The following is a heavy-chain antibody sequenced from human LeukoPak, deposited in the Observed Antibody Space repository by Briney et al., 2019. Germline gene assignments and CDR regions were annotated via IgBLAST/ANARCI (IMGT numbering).Heavy chain of an antibody. CDR3: ARVPYYDFWSGYYTDPYYYGMDV. CDR2: ISGSSGHT. D-gene: IGHD3-3*01. V-gene: IGHV3-23*01. Sequence: GGSLRLSCAASGLTFSSYAMSWVRQAPGKGLEWVSAISGSSGHTYYADSVKGRFTISRDNSKNTLYLQMNSLRAEDTAVYYCARVPYYDFWSGYYTDPYYYGMDVWGQGTTVTVSS. CDR1: GLTFSSYA. J-gene: IGHJ6*02.